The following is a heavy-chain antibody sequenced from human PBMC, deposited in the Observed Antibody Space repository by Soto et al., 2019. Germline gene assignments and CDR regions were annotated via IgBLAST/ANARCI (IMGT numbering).Heavy chain of an antibody. V-gene: IGHV4-31*03. J-gene: IGHJ4*02. CDR3: ARDGGDGSGSYRFYY. CDR1: GGSISSVCYY. CDR2: IYYSGST. D-gene: IGHD3-10*01. Sequence: SETLSLTCTVSGGSISSVCYYWSWIRQHPGKGLEWIGYIYYSGSTSYNPSLKSRVTISIDTSKNQFSLKLSSVSAADTAVYYCARDGGDGSGSYRFYYWGQGTLVTVSS.